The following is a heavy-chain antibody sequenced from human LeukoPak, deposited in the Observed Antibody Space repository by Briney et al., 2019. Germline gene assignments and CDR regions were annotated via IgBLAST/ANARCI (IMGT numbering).Heavy chain of an antibody. CDR3: ARQKCTSPSCLIKNAFDI. D-gene: IGHD2-2*01. CDR2: IYTSGST. Sequence: SETLSLTCTVSGSISSYYWSWIRQPPGKGLEWIGYIYTSGSTNYNPSLKSRVTISVDTSKNQFSLDLSSVTAADTAVYYCARQKCTSPSCLIKNAFDIWGQGTMVTVSS. V-gene: IGHV4-4*09. J-gene: IGHJ3*02. CDR1: GSISSYY.